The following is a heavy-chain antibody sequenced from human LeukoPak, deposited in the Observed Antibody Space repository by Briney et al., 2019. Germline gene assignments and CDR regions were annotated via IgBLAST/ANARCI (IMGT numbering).Heavy chain of an antibody. CDR1: GYTFTSYD. V-gene: IGHV1-69*06. Sequence: SVKVSCKASGYTFTSYDINWVRQAPGQGLEWMGGIIPIFGTANYAQKFQGRVTITADKSTSTAYMELSSLRSEDTAVYYCARIANVPYYYYYMDVWGKGTTVTVSS. D-gene: IGHD2-21*01. CDR2: IIPIFGTA. J-gene: IGHJ6*03. CDR3: ARIANVPYYYYYMDV.